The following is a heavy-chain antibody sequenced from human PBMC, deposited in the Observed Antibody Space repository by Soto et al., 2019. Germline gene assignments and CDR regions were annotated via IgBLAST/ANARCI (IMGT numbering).Heavy chain of an antibody. Sequence: ASVKVSCKASGRTFSSYAISWVRQAPGQGLEWMGRIIPIFGTANYAQKFQGRVTITADESTSTAYMDLNSLRAQDTAVYYCHGYGYWGQGTLVTVSS. CDR2: IIPIFGTA. CDR1: GRTFSSYA. CDR3: HGYGY. V-gene: IGHV1-69*13. D-gene: IGHD5-12*01. J-gene: IGHJ4*02.